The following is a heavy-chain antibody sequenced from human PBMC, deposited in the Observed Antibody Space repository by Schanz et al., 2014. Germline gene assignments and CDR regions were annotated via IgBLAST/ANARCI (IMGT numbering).Heavy chain of an antibody. CDR3: ARDAVTSVLTPGFYY. CDR2: IKQDGSEK. V-gene: IGHV3-7*01. Sequence: EVQLLESGGGFVQPGGSLRLSCVASGVTFSSYGMHWVRQAPGKGLEWVANIKQDGSEKYYVDSVKGRFTISRDNAKKSLYLRMNSLRAEDTAVYYCARDAVTSVLTPGFYYWGQGTLVTVSS. J-gene: IGHJ4*02. CDR1: GVTFSSYG. D-gene: IGHD4-17*01.